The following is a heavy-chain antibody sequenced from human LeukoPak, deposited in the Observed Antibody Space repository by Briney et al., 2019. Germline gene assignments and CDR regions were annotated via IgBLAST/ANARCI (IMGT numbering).Heavy chain of an antibody. Sequence: PGGSLRLSCAASGFTFSSYSMHWVRQAPGKGLEWVAVISYDGSNQYYADSVEGRFTISRDNSKNTLYLQMNSLRTEDTAAYYCARDWVVRGVVIYYFDFWGQGTLVTVSS. J-gene: IGHJ4*02. D-gene: IGHD3-10*01. V-gene: IGHV3-30-3*01. CDR1: GFTFSSYS. CDR2: ISYDGSNQ. CDR3: ARDWVVRGVVIYYFDF.